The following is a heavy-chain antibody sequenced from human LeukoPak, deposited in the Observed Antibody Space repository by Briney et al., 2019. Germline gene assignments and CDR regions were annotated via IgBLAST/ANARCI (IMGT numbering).Heavy chain of an antibody. CDR2: IWYDGSNK. CDR3: AREGSGDYGDY. J-gene: IGHJ4*02. Sequence: GGSLRLSCAASGFTFSSYGMHWVRPAPGKGLEGVAVIWYDGSNKYHADSVKGRFTISRDNSKNTLYLQMNSLRAEDTAAYYCAREGSGDYGDYWSQGTLVTVSS. V-gene: IGHV3-33*01. D-gene: IGHD4-17*01. CDR1: GFTFSSYG.